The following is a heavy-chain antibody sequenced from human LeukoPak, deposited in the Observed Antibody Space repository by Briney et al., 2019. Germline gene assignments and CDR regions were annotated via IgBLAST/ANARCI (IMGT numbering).Heavy chain of an antibody. CDR1: GFTFSSYS. CDR2: ISSSSSYI. D-gene: IGHD6-19*01. V-gene: IGHV3-21*01. J-gene: IGHJ4*02. Sequence: GGSLRLSCAASGFTFSSYSMNWVRQAPGKGLEWVSSISSSSSYIYYADSVKGRFTISGDNAKNLLYLQMNSLRAEDTAVYYCARDLSGAQVQNDYWGQGTLVTVSS. CDR3: ARDLSGAQVQNDY.